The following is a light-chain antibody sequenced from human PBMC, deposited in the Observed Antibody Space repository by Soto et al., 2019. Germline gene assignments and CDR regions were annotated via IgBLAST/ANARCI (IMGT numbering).Light chain of an antibody. CDR3: QRYNNWPLT. J-gene: IGKJ4*01. V-gene: IGKV3-15*01. Sequence: EIVLTQSPAALSVSPGERVTLSCRASRSIGSTLAWYQQKPGQTPRLLIYDSSTRAIGIPARFSGSRSGTEFTLTINGLQSEDFAVYYCQRYNNWPLTFGGGTKVEIK. CDR2: DSS. CDR1: RSIGST.